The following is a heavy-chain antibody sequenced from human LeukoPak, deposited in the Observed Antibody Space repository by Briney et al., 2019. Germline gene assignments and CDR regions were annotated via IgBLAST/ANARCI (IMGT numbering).Heavy chain of an antibody. J-gene: IGHJ6*02. CDR1: GFTFSSYG. V-gene: IGHV3-30*18. CDR2: ISYDGSNK. Sequence: GRSLRLSCASSGFTFSSYGMHWVRQAPGKGLEWVAVISYDGSNKYYADSVKGRFTISRDNSKNTLYLQMNSLRAEDTAVYYCAKDSCSSTSCYNGMDVWGQGTTVTVSS. CDR3: AKDSCSSTSCYNGMDV. D-gene: IGHD2-2*01.